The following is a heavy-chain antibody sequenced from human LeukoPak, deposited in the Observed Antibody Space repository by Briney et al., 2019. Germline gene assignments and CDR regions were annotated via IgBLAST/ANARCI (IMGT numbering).Heavy chain of an antibody. Sequence: GGSLRLSCAASGFTFSSYAMSWVRQAPGKGLEWVSAISGSGGSTYYADSVKGRFTISRDNSKDTLYLQMNSLRAEDTAVYYCAKEVTVLRYFDWLSGYYYGMDVWGQGTTVTVSS. CDR2: ISGSGGST. J-gene: IGHJ6*02. CDR1: GFTFSSYA. D-gene: IGHD3-9*01. CDR3: AKEVTVLRYFDWLSGYYYGMDV. V-gene: IGHV3-23*01.